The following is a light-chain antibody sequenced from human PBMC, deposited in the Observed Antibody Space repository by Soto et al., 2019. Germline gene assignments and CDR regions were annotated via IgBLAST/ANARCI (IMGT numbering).Light chain of an antibody. Sequence: DIQMTQSPSSLSASVGDRVTITCRASQGVSAYLLWYQQRQGRAPRLLIDSASSLLSGVPSRFSGSGSGKNFTLTISRLQPEDFATYYLQQSYRTPHTFGQGTKLETK. J-gene: IGKJ2*01. CDR3: QQSYRTPHT. CDR1: QGVSAY. V-gene: IGKV1-39*01. CDR2: SAS.